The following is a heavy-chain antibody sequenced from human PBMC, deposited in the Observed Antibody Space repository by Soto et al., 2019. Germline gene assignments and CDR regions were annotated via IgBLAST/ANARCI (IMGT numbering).Heavy chain of an antibody. CDR2: ISSSFSTI. V-gene: IGHV3-48*02. CDR3: ARDGDSYGYELDY. D-gene: IGHD5-18*01. Sequence: EVQLVESGGGLVQRGGSLRLSCAASGFTFSGYSMNWVRQAPGKGLEWVSYISSSFSTIYYADSVKGRFTISRDNAKNSLYLQMNSLRDEDTATYYCARDGDSYGYELDYWGQGTLVTVSS. CDR1: GFTFSGYS. J-gene: IGHJ4*02.